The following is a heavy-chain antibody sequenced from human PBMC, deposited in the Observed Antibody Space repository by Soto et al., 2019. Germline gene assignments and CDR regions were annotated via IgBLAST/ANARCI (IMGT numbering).Heavy chain of an antibody. CDR1: GFTFSSYG. V-gene: IGHV3-30*18. Sequence: GGSLRLSCAASGFTFSSYGMHWVRQAPGKGLEWVAVISYDGSNKYYADSVKGRFTISRDNSKNTLYLQMNSLRAEDTAVYYCAKDRRPPRTPLGYWGQGTLVTVSS. CDR3: AKDRRPPRTPLGY. J-gene: IGHJ4*02. CDR2: ISYDGSNK.